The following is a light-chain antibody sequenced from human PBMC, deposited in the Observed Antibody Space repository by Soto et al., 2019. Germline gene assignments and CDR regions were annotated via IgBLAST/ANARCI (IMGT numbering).Light chain of an antibody. J-gene: IGKJ1*01. CDR1: QRISIW. Sequence: DIQMTQSPSTMSASVGDRVTITCRASQRISIWWAWYQQKPGNAPMLLIYKESSLESGAPSSFRVSGAVSELTLTIRSLQPDDFAPYYRQHYNSYWTFGQGTKVEL. CDR2: KES. CDR3: QHYNSYWT. V-gene: IGKV1-5*03.